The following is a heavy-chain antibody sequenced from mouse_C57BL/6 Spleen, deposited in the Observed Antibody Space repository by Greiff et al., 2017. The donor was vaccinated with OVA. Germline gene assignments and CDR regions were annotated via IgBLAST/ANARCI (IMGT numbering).Heavy chain of an antibody. V-gene: IGHV1-4*01. Sequence: VQLQQSGAELARPGASVKMSCKASGYTFTSYTMHWVKQRPGQGLEWIGYINPSSGYTKYNQKFKDKATMTADKSSSTAYMQLSSLTSEDSAVYYCARGVDDYDEGDYWGQGTTLTVSS. CDR2: INPSSGYT. CDR3: ARGVDDYDEGDY. CDR1: GYTFTSYT. J-gene: IGHJ2*01. D-gene: IGHD2-4*01.